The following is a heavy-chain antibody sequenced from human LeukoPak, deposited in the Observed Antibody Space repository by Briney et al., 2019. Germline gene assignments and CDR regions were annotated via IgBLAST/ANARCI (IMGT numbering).Heavy chain of an antibody. J-gene: IGHJ6*02. Sequence: KPSETLSLTCAVYGGSFSGYYWSWIRQPPGKGLEWIGEINHSGSINYNPSLKSRVTISVDTSKNQFSLKLSSVTAADTAVYYCARGGYCSSTSCYGVYYYYGMDVWGQGTTVTVSS. CDR3: ARGGYCSSTSCYGVYYYYGMDV. CDR1: GGSFSGYY. V-gene: IGHV4-34*01. CDR2: INHSGSI. D-gene: IGHD2-2*01.